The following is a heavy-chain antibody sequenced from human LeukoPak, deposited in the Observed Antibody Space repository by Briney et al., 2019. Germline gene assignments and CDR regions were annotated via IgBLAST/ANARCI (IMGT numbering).Heavy chain of an antibody. D-gene: IGHD2-21*02. CDR1: GGSISSGGYY. CDR2: IYYSGST. CDR3: ARTVVTATQYYFDY. Sequence: SQTLSLTCTVSGGSISSGGYYWSWIRQHPGKGLEWIGYIYYSGSTYYNPSLKSRVTISVDTSKNQFSLKLSSVTAADTAVYYCARTVVTATQYYFDYRGQGTLVTVSS. J-gene: IGHJ4*02. V-gene: IGHV4-31*03.